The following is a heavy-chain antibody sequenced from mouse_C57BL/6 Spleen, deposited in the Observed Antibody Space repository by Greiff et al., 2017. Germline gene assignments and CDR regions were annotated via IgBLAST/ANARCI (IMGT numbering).Heavy chain of an antibody. V-gene: IGHV1-61*01. J-gene: IGHJ2*01. D-gene: IGHD2-12*01. Sequence: QVQLQQPGAELVRPGSSVKLSCKASGYTFTSYWMDWVKQRPGQGLEWIGNIYPSDSETHYNQKFKDKATLTVDKSSSTAYMQLSRLTSEDAAVYYCAREYYSPYYFDYWGQGTTLTVSS. CDR2: IYPSDSET. CDR1: GYTFTSYW. CDR3: AREYYSPYYFDY.